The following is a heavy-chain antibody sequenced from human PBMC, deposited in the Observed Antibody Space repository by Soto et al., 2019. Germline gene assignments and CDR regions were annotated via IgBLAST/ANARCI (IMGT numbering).Heavy chain of an antibody. CDR2: IYYSGST. CDR3: AITITAAAGSSYYGMXV. CDR1: GGSISSSSYY. D-gene: IGHD6-13*01. Sequence: SETLSLTCTVSGGSISSSSYYWGWIRQPPGKGLEWIGSIYYSGSTYYNPSLKSRVTISVDTSKNQFSLKLSSVTAADTAVYYCAITITAAAGSSYYGMXVWGQGTTVXVSS. V-gene: IGHV4-39*01. J-gene: IGHJ6*02.